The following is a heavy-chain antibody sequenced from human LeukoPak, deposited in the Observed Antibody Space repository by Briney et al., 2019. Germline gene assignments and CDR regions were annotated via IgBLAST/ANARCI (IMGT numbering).Heavy chain of an antibody. CDR2: IYYSGST. Sequence: KPSETLSLTCTVSGGSISSGGYYWSWIRQHPGKGLEWIGYIYYSGSTYYNPSLKSRVTISVDTSKNQFSLKLTSVTAADTAVYYCARGAYTNSWRWFDPWGQGTLVTVSS. CDR3: ARGAYTNSWRWFDP. V-gene: IGHV4-31*03. D-gene: IGHD6-13*01. CDR1: GGSISSGGYY. J-gene: IGHJ5*02.